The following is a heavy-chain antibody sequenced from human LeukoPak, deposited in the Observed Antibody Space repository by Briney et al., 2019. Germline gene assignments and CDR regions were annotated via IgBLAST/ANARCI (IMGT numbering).Heavy chain of an antibody. CDR2: ISSSSSTI. V-gene: IGHV3-48*04. D-gene: IGHD2-21*02. CDR3: ARGPHIVVVTAIEDY. J-gene: IGHJ4*02. CDR1: GFTFSSYS. Sequence: GGSLRLSCAASGFTFSSYSMNWVRQAPGKGLEWVSYISSSSSTIYYADSVKGRFTISRDNAKNSLYLQMNSLRAEDTAVYYCARGPHIVVVTAIEDYWGQGTLVTVSS.